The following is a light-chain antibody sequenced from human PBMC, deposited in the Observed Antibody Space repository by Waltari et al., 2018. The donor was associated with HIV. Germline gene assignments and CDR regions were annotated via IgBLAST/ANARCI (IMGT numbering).Light chain of an antibody. J-gene: IGKJ4*01. CDR3: QQLNSFPRT. CDR2: AAS. V-gene: IGKV1-9*01. CDR1: QGISSY. Sequence: DIQLTQSPSFLSASVGDRVTITCRASQGISSYLAWYQQKPGKAPKLLIYAASALQSGVPSRVSGSGSGTEFTLTISSLQPEDFATYYCQQLNSFPRTFGGGTKVETK.